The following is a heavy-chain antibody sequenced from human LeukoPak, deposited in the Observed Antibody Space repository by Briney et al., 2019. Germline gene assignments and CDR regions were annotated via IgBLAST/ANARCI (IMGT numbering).Heavy chain of an antibody. CDR2: IIPIFGTA. V-gene: IGHV1-69*05. CDR1: GGTFSSYA. J-gene: IGHJ4*02. D-gene: IGHD5-24*01. CDR3: ASRVLGGWLQLDC. Sequence: ASVKVSCKASGGTFSSYAISWVRQAPGQGLEWMGGIIPIFGTANYAQKFQGRVTITTDESTSTAYMELSSLRSEDTAVYYCASRVLGGWLQLDCWGQGTLVTVSS.